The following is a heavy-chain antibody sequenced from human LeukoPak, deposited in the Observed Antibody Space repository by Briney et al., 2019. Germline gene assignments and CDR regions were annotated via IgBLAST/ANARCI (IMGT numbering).Heavy chain of an antibody. CDR1: GFTFSDYY. CDR3: ARQGNNWFDP. CDR2: ISSSSNYT. Sequence: PGGSLRLSCAASGFTFSDYYMSWIRQAPEKGLEWVSYISSSSNYTNYADSVKGRFTISRDNAKNSLYLQTNSLTANDTAVYYCARQGNNWFDPWGQGTLVTVSS. J-gene: IGHJ5*02. V-gene: IGHV3-11*06.